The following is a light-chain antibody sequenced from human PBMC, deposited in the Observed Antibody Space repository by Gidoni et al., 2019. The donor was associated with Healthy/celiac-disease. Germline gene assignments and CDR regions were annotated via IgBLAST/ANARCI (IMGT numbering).Light chain of an antibody. CDR3: QQYGSSPIT. V-gene: IGKV3-20*01. J-gene: IGKJ5*01. CDR2: GAS. Sequence: EIVLKQSPGTLSLSPGERATLSCRASQRVSSSYLSWYQQKPGQATRLLIYGASSRDTGIPDRFSGSGSGTDFTLTISRLEPEDFAVYYCQQYGSSPITFGQGTRLEIK. CDR1: QRVSSSY.